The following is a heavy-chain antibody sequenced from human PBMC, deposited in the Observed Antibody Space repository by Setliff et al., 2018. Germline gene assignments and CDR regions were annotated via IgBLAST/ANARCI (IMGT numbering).Heavy chain of an antibody. Sequence: PGGSLRLSCAASGFRFDYYAMHWVRRAPGKGLEWVSGISWNSGNIDYADSVKGRFTIARDNAKNSLYLQMNSLRPEDTALYYCAKGRTPYSRSWNGWFDPWGQGTLVTVSA. D-gene: IGHD6-13*01. CDR3: AKGRTPYSRSWNGWFDP. CDR2: ISWNSGNI. V-gene: IGHV3-9*01. J-gene: IGHJ5*02. CDR1: GFRFDYYA.